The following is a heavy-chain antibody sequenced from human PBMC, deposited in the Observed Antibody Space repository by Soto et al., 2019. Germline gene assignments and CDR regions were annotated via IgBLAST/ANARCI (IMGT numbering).Heavy chain of an antibody. J-gene: IGHJ5*01. V-gene: IGHV1-3*04. CDR1: GYTFTSNA. CDR2: INTGIGNT. CDR3: VMQRRNNRNEASHS. D-gene: IGHD1-1*01. Sequence: QVQLVQSGAEVKKPGASVKVSCKASGYTFTSNAIHWVRQAPRQRLEWMGWINTGIGNTKYSQKFQGRVTITRDPSAKTAYRKLSSLSSEETAVYFWVMQRRNNRNEASHSRGQGTLITVST.